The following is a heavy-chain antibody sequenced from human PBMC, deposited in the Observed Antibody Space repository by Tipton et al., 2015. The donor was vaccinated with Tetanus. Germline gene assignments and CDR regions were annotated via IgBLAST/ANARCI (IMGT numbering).Heavy chain of an antibody. CDR2: ISYSGSS. CDR1: SGSIDSYY. V-gene: IGHV4-59*01. D-gene: IGHD3-16*01. CDR3: ARDHGITWGGMGYYYGMDV. J-gene: IGHJ6*02. Sequence: TLSLTCTVSSGSIDSYYWSWIRQPPGKGLEWIGYISYSGSSEYNPSLKSRVTVSEDTSKSQFSLKLSSVTAADTAVYYCARDHGITWGGMGYYYGMDVWGQGTTVTVSS.